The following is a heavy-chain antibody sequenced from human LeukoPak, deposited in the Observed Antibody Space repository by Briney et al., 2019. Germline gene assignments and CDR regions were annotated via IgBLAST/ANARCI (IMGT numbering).Heavy chain of an antibody. Sequence: PSETLSLTCAVYGGSFSGYYWSWIRQPPGKGLEWIGEINHSGSTNYNPSLKSRVTISVDTSKNQFSLKLSSVTAADTAVYYCARARTYYDFWSGYYTSSGWFDPWGQGTLVTVSS. CDR1: GGSFSGYY. J-gene: IGHJ5*02. CDR2: INHSGST. CDR3: ARARTYYDFWSGYYTSSGWFDP. V-gene: IGHV4-34*01. D-gene: IGHD3-3*01.